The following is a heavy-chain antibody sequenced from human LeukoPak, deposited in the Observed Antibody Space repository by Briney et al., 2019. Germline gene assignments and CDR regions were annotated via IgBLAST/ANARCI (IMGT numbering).Heavy chain of an antibody. CDR3: ARAVGGDGSGSL. D-gene: IGHD3-10*01. CDR2: IYYRVTS. J-gene: IGHJ4*02. V-gene: IGHV4-61*01. CDR1: GGSISSGSYY. Sequence: SQTLSLTCTVSGGSISSGSYYWSWIRPPPGKGLEWIGYIYYRVTSDYNPSLKSRVTMSVDMSTSQVSLKLSSVTAADTAVYYCARAVGGDGSGSLWGPGTLVTVSS.